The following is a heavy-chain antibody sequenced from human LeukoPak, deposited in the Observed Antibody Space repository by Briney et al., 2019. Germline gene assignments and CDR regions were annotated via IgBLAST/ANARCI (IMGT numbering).Heavy chain of an antibody. CDR3: ARGINWSFDS. J-gene: IGHJ4*02. Sequence: SQTLSVTCAISGDSVSSNSAAWNWIRQSPSRGLEWLGRTYYRSKWYNNYAVSVKSRVNTNPDTSKNQFSLQLNSVTPEDTAVYYCARGINWSFDSWGQGTLVTVSS. CDR1: GDSVSSNSAA. V-gene: IGHV6-1*01. D-gene: IGHD1-1*01. CDR2: TYYRSKWYN.